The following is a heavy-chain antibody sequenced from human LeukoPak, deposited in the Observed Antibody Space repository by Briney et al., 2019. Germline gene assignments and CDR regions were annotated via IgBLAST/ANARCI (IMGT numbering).Heavy chain of an antibody. CDR3: ATRYLWGPNTYYYYGMDV. CDR1: GGSISSYY. J-gene: IGHJ6*02. D-gene: IGHD3-10*01. CDR2: IYYSGST. Sequence: SETLSLTCTVSGGSISSYYWSWIRQPPGKGLEWIGYIYYSGSTNYNPSLKSRVTISVDTSKDQFSLNLSSVTAADTAVYYCATRYLWGPNTYYYYGMDVWGQGTTVTVSS. V-gene: IGHV4-59*08.